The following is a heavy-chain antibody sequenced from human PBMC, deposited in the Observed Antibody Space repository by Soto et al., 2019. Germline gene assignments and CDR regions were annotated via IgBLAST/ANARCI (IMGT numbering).Heavy chain of an antibody. CDR2: INAGNGNT. D-gene: IGHD2-21*02. CDR3: ARSIVVVTALDY. J-gene: IGHJ4*02. Sequence: ASLKVCCKAPGYTFTSYALHWVCQAPGQRLEWMGWINAGNGNTKYSQKFQGRVTITRDTSASTAYMELSSLRSEDTAVYYCARSIVVVTALDYWGQGTLVTVSS. CDR1: GYTFTSYA. V-gene: IGHV1-3*01.